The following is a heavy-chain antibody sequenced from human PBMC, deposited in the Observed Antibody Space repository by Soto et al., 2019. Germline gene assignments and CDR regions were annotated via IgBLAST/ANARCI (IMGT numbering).Heavy chain of an antibody. CDR1: GGSISSGGYY. CDR2: IYYSGST. Sequence: TLSLTCTVSGGSISSGGYYWSWIRQHSGKGLEWIGYIYYSGSTYYNPSLKSRVTISVDTSKNQFSLKLSSVTAADTAVYYCARAYGSGTYYYYGMDVWGQGTTVTVSS. J-gene: IGHJ6*02. CDR3: ARAYGSGTYYYYGMDV. D-gene: IGHD3-10*01. V-gene: IGHV4-31*03.